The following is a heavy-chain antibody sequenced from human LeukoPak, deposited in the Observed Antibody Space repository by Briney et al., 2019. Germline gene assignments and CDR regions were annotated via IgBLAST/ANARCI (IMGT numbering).Heavy chain of an antibody. CDR1: GLTFSSYA. CDR2: ISGSGGST. Sequence: GGSLRLSCAASGLTFSSYAMSWVRQAPGKRLEWVSAISGSGGSTYYADSVKGRFTISRDNSKNTLYLQMNSLRAEDTAVYYCAKALRGYRVGDAVDYWGQGTLVTVSS. J-gene: IGHJ4*02. CDR3: AKALRGYRVGDAVDY. V-gene: IGHV3-23*01. D-gene: IGHD5-18*01.